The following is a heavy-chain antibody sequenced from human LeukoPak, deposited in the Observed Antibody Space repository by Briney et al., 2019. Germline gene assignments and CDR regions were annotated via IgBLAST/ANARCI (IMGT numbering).Heavy chain of an antibody. D-gene: IGHD3-22*01. Sequence: PSETLSLTCTVSGGSISSYYWSWIRQPAGKGLEWIGRIYTSGSTNYNPSLKSRVTMSVDTSKNQFSLKLSSVTAADTAVYYCARDRYYYDSSGYPHFDYWGQGTLVTVSS. CDR2: IYTSGST. CDR1: GGSISSYY. J-gene: IGHJ4*02. CDR3: ARDRYYYDSSGYPHFDY. V-gene: IGHV4-4*07.